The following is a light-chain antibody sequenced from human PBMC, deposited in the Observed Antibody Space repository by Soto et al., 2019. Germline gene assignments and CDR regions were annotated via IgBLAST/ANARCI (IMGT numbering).Light chain of an antibody. J-gene: IGKJ1*01. CDR1: QSISSY. CDR3: LQYYSYPRT. CDR2: AAS. Sequence: DIQMTQSPSSLSASIGDRVTITCRASQSISSYLNWYQQKPGKAPKLLIYAASSLQSGVPSRFSGSGSGTEFTLTISSLQPEDFATYFCLQYYSYPRTFGQGTKVDIK. V-gene: IGKV1-17*01.